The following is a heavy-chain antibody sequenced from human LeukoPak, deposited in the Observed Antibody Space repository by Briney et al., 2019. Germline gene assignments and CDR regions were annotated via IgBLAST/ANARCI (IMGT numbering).Heavy chain of an antibody. CDR1: GFTFSNAW. CDR3: ARAGNVQSLSN. J-gene: IGHJ4*02. D-gene: IGHD1-1*01. CDR2: ISSSSSYI. Sequence: GGSLRLSCAASGFTFSNAWMSWVRQAPGKGLEWVSSISSSSSYIYYADSVKGRFTISRDNAKNSLYLQMNSLRAEDTAVYYCARAGNVQSLSNWGQGTLVTVSS. V-gene: IGHV3-21*01.